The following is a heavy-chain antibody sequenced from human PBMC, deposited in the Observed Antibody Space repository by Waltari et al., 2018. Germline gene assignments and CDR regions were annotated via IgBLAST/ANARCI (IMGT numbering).Heavy chain of an antibody. D-gene: IGHD2-21*02. CDR3: ARILPPGDHNYYYYYYMDV. V-gene: IGHV4-59*01. CDR1: GGSISSYY. J-gene: IGHJ6*03. CDR2: IYYSGST. Sequence: QVQLQESGPGLVKPSETLSLTCTVPGGSISSYYWRWIRQPPGKGLEWIGYIYYSGSTNDNPSLKSRVTISVDTSKNQFSLKLSSVTAADTAVYYCARILPPGDHNYYYYYYMDVWGKGTTVTVSS.